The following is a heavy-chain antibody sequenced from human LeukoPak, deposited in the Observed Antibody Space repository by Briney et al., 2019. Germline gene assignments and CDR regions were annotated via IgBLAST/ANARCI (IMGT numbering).Heavy chain of an antibody. CDR1: GFTFSSYW. Sequence: PGGSLRLSCAASGFTFSSYWMSGVRQAPGKGLEWVANIKQDGSEKYYVDSVKGRFTISRDNAKNSLYLQMNSLRAEDTAVYYCARTSGSYQRLFDYWGQGTLVTVSS. CDR2: IKQDGSEK. D-gene: IGHD1-26*01. CDR3: ARTSGSYQRLFDY. J-gene: IGHJ4*02. V-gene: IGHV3-7*01.